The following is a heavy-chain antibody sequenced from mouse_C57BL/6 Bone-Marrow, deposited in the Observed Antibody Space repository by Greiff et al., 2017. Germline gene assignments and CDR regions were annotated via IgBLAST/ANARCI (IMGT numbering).Heavy chain of an antibody. CDR1: GYTFTSYG. D-gene: IGHD2-1*01. CDR3: ARRWVNYDSFDY. J-gene: IGHJ2*01. Sequence: QVQLQQSGAELARPGASVKLSCKASGYTFTSYGISWVKQRTGQGLEWIGEIYPRSGNTYYNEKFKGKATLTANKSSSTAYMELRSLTSEDAAVYFCARRWVNYDSFDYWGQGTTLTVSS. CDR2: IYPRSGNT. V-gene: IGHV1-81*01.